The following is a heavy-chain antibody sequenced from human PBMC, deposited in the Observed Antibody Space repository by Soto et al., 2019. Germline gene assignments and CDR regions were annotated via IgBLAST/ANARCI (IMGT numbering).Heavy chain of an antibody. Sequence: QVQLVQSGAEVKKPGSSVKVSCKASGGTFSSYAISWVRQAPGQGLEWMGGIIPIFGTANYAQKFQGRGTITADESTSTAYMELSSLRSEDTAVYYCAGSITMVRGVITGFDYWGQGTLVTVSS. D-gene: IGHD3-10*01. CDR3: AGSITMVRGVITGFDY. CDR2: IIPIFGTA. CDR1: GGTFSSYA. J-gene: IGHJ4*02. V-gene: IGHV1-69*12.